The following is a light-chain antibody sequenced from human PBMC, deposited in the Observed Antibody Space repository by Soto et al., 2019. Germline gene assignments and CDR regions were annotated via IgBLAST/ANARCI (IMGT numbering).Light chain of an antibody. V-gene: IGKV1-39*01. CDR2: AAS. Sequence: DIQMTQYPSSLSASVGDRVTITCRASQSISSYLNWYHQKPGKAPKLLIYAASSLQSGVPSRFSGSGSGTDFTLTISSLQPEDFATYYCQQSYSTPPTFDPGTKVDIK. CDR3: QQSYSTPPT. J-gene: IGKJ3*01. CDR1: QSISSY.